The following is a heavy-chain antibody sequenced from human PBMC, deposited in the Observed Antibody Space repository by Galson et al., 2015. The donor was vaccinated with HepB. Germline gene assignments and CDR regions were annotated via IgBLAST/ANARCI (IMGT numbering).Heavy chain of an antibody. J-gene: IGHJ6*02. D-gene: IGHD3-22*01. V-gene: IGHV1-18*01. Sequence: SVKVSCKASGYNFTSYDITWVRQAPGQGLEWMGWINVYNGDTDYSQKFQGRVTMTTDTSTSTAYMELRSLRSDDTAAYYCARAAINFDSSGYLHYYYGMDVWGQGTTVTVSS. CDR1: GYNFTSYD. CDR2: INVYNGDT. CDR3: ARAAINFDSSGYLHYYYGMDV.